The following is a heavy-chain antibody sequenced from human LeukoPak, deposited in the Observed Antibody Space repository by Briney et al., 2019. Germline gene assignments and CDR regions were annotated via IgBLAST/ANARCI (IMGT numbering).Heavy chain of an antibody. V-gene: IGHV4-59*01. CDR3: GGGNIQLWATPTFDY. Sequence: SETLSLTCKASGCTISSYSWSWIRQPPGKGLEWIGYIYYSGSTNYNPPRKSRVSISVVSTKNKFSLMLSTVPAADTAVDYCGGGNIQLWATPTFDYWGEGTLVTVSS. D-gene: IGHD5-18*01. CDR2: IYYSGST. J-gene: IGHJ4*02. CDR1: GCTISSYS.